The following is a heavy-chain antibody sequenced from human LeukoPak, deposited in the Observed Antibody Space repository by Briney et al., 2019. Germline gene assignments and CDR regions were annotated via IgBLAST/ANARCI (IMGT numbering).Heavy chain of an antibody. Sequence: PGGSLRLSCAASGFTFSSYWMSWVRQAPGKGLEWVANIKQDGSEKYYVDSVKGRFTISRDNAKNSLYLQMNSLRAEDTAVYYCARREGLPYYYYMDVWGKGTTVTVSS. D-gene: IGHD2-15*01. CDR3: ARREGLPYYYYMDV. CDR1: GFTFSSYW. V-gene: IGHV3-7*01. CDR2: IKQDGSEK. J-gene: IGHJ6*03.